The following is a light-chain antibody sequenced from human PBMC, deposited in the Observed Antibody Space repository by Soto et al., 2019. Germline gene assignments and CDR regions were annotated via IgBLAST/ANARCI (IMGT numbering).Light chain of an antibody. CDR1: QSVRSN. Sequence: EVVMTQSPATLSLSPGERATLSCRASQSVRSNLAWYQQKPGQAPSLLIYDASNRATGIPARLSGSGSGTDFTLTISSLEPEDFAVYYCQQRSNWWTFGQGTKVDIK. J-gene: IGKJ1*01. CDR2: DAS. V-gene: IGKV3-11*01. CDR3: QQRSNWWT.